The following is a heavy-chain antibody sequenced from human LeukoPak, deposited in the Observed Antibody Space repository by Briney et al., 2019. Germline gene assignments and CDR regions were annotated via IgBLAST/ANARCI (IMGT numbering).Heavy chain of an antibody. J-gene: IGHJ4*02. Sequence: ASETLSLTCTVSGGSISSSSYYWGWIRQPPGKGLEWIGSIYYSGSTYYNPSLKSRVTISVDTSKNQFSLKLSSVTAADTAVYYCAREGQGTTEQIVGATFAFDYWGQGTLVTVSS. CDR3: AREGQGTTEQIVGATFAFDY. CDR2: IYYSGST. CDR1: GGSISSSSYY. V-gene: IGHV4-39*02. D-gene: IGHD1-26*01.